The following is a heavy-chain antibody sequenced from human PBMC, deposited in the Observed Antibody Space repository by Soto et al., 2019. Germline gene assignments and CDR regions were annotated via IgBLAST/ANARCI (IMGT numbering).Heavy chain of an antibody. CDR3: ARDGSSGWYGDQAFDI. D-gene: IGHD6-19*01. V-gene: IGHV3-33*01. CDR1: GFTFSSYG. CDR2: IWYDGSNK. Sequence: GGSLRLSCAASGFTFSSYGMHWVRQAPGKGLEWVAVIWYDGSNKYYADSVKGRFTISRDNSKNTLYLQMNSLRAEDTAVYYCARDGSSGWYGDQAFDIWGQGTMVTVSS. J-gene: IGHJ3*02.